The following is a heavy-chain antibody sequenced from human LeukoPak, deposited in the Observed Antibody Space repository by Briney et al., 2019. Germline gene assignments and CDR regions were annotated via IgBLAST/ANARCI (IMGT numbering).Heavy chain of an antibody. J-gene: IGHJ6*03. CDR2: IRYDGSNK. CDR3: AKEIRDDSSYYYDYMDV. CDR1: GFTFSSYG. D-gene: IGHD1-1*01. Sequence: GGSLRLSCAASGFTFSSYGMHWVRQAPGKGLEWVAFIRYDGSNKYYADSVKGRFTISRDNSKNTLYLQMNSLRAEDTAVYYCAKEIRDDSSYYYDYMDVGGKGSTVTVSS. V-gene: IGHV3-30*02.